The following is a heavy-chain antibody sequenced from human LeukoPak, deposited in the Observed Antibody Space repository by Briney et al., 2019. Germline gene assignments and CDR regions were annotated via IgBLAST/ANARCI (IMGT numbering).Heavy chain of an antibody. CDR3: AKDLGAGWY. D-gene: IGHD3-3*01. J-gene: IGHJ4*02. CDR2: IRYDASNK. Sequence: GGSLRLSCAASGFTFSNYGIHWVRQAPGKGLEWVAFIRYDASNKYYADSVKGRFTISRDNSKNTLYLQMNSLRAEDTAVYYCAKDLGAGWYRGQGTLVTVSS. CDR1: GFTFSNYG. V-gene: IGHV3-30*02.